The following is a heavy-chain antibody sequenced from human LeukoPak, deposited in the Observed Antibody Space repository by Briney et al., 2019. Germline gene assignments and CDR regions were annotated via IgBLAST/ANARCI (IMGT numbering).Heavy chain of an antibody. CDR2: IYYSGST. D-gene: IGHD3-22*01. CDR3: AATYYYDSSGYIPAAFDI. Sequence: PSETLSHTCTVSGGSISSYYWSWIRQPPGKGLEWIGYIYYSGSTNYNPSLKSRVTISVDTSKNQFSLKLSSVTAADTAVYYCAATYYYDSSGYIPAAFDIWGQGTMVTVSS. J-gene: IGHJ3*02. CDR1: GGSISSYY. V-gene: IGHV4-59*01.